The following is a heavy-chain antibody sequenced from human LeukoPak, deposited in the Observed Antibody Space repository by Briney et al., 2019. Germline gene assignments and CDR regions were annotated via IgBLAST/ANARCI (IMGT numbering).Heavy chain of an antibody. V-gene: IGHV5-51*01. J-gene: IGHJ4*02. CDR2: IYPGDSDT. Sequence: GESLKISCKGSGYSFTSYWIGWVRQMPGKGLEWMGIIYPGDSDTRYSPSFQGQVTISADKSISTAYLQWSSLKASDTAMYYCASHRGGRWFGEQLFDYWGQGTLVTVSS. CDR3: ASHRGGRWFGEQLFDY. CDR1: GYSFTSYW. D-gene: IGHD3-10*01.